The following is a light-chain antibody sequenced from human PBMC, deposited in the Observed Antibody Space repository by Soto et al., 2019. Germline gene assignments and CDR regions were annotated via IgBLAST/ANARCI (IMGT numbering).Light chain of an antibody. CDR2: GAS. V-gene: IGKV3-20*01. J-gene: IGKJ4*01. CDR3: QHYGTSLT. Sequence: DIVLTQSPGTLSLSPGESVTLSCRAIHSVSSSHLAWYQQKPGQAPRLFIYGASRRASGIPDRFSGSGSGTDFTLTISRLQPEDFAVYSCQHYGTSLTFGEGTKVEIK. CDR1: HSVSSSH.